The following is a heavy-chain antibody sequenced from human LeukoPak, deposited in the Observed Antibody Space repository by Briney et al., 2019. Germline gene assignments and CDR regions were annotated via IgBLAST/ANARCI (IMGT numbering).Heavy chain of an antibody. J-gene: IGHJ4*02. CDR2: IYYSGST. Sequence: KPSETLSLTCTVSVGSISSYYWSWIRQPPGKGLEWIGYIYYSGSTNYNPSLKSRVTISVDTSKNQFSLKLSSVTAADTAVYYCARAGYSSGWYIDYWGQGTLVTVSS. CDR1: VGSISSYY. V-gene: IGHV4-59*01. CDR3: ARAGYSSGWYIDY. D-gene: IGHD6-19*01.